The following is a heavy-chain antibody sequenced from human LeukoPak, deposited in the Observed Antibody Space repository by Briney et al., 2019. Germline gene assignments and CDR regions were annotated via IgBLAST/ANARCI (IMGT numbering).Heavy chain of an antibody. J-gene: IGHJ6*02. CDR2: INPNSGGT. D-gene: IGHD4-17*01. Sequence: GESLKISCKGSGYTFTGYYMHWVRQAPGQGLEWMGWINPNSGGTNYAQKFQGRATMTRDTSISTAYMELSRLRSDDTAVYYCARLVGDYGDYYYYYGMDVWGQGTTVTVSS. CDR1: GYTFTGYY. V-gene: IGHV1-2*02. CDR3: ARLVGDYGDYYYYYGMDV.